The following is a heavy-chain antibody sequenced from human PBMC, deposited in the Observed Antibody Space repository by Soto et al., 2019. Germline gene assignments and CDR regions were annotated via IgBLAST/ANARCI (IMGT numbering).Heavy chain of an antibody. CDR1: GGSFSGYY. Sequence: SETLSLTCAVYGGSFSGYYWSWIRQPPGKGLEWIGEINHSGSTNYNPSLKSRVTISVDTSKNQFSLKLSSVTAADTAVYYCARGNGIQNYYFDYWGQGTLVTVSS. CDR3: ARGNGIQNYYFDY. CDR2: INHSGST. J-gene: IGHJ4*02. V-gene: IGHV4-34*01. D-gene: IGHD1-26*01.